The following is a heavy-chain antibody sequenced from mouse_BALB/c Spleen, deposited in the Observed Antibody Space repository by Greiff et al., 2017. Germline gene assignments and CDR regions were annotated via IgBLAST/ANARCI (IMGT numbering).Heavy chain of an antibody. J-gene: IGHJ4*01. CDR3: ARSITTATDYAMDD. V-gene: IGHV1-7*01. D-gene: IGHD1-2*01. CDR1: GYTFTSYW. Sequence: VQLQESGAELAKPGASVKMSCKASGYTFTSYWMHWVNQRPGQGLEWIGYINPSTGYTEDNQKFKDKATLTADNTSSTAYMQLSILTSEDSTVYYCARSITTATDYAMDDWGQGTAVTVSS. CDR2: INPSTGYT.